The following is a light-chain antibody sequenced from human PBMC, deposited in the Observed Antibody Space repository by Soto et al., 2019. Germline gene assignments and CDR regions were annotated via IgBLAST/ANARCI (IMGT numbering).Light chain of an antibody. Sequence: QSVLTQPPSASGTPGQRVTISCSGSRSNIGSNPVNWYQQLPGTAPKLLIDSNNQRPSGVPDRFSGSRSGTSASLAISGLQSEDEAEYYCAAWDDSLYGRVFGTGTKVTVL. CDR3: AAWDDSLYGRV. J-gene: IGLJ1*01. CDR1: RSNIGSNP. CDR2: SNN. V-gene: IGLV1-44*01.